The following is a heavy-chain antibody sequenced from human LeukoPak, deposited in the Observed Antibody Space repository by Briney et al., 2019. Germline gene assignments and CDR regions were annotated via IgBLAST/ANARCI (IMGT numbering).Heavy chain of an antibody. CDR2: INSGGSGT. J-gene: IGHJ4*02. CDR1: GFNFASNW. Sequence: PGGSLRLSCAASGFNFASNWMHWVRQTPGKGLMWVSRINSGGSGTSYADSVEGRFTISRDNAKNTLYLQMNSLRVEDTAVYHCAGSLGPLTEYWGQGTLVTVSS. V-gene: IGHV3-74*01. CDR3: AGSLGPLTEY. D-gene: IGHD7-27*01.